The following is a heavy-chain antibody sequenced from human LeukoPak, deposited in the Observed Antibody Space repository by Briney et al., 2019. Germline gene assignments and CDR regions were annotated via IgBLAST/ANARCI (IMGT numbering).Heavy chain of an antibody. J-gene: IGHJ4*02. D-gene: IGHD3-3*01. CDR2: MNPNSGNT. V-gene: IGHV1-8*01. CDR3: ARGGYDFWSGCDY. Sequence: GASVKVSCKASGYIFTSYDINWVRQATGQGLEWTGWMNPNSGNTGYAQKFQGRVTITRNTSISTAYMELSSLRSEDTAVYYCARGGYDFWSGCDYWGQGTLVTVSS. CDR1: GYIFTSYD.